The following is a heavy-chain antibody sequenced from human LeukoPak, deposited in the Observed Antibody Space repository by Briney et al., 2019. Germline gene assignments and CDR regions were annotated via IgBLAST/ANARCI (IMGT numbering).Heavy chain of an antibody. J-gene: IGHJ4*02. CDR1: GYTFTSYY. Sequence: ASVKVSCKASGYTFTSYYMHWVRQAPGQGLEWMGIINPSGGSTSYAQKFQGRITMTRDTSTSTVYMELSSLRSEDTAVYYCARGGAVVVPAAMIPFDYWGQGTLVTVSS. V-gene: IGHV1-46*01. CDR2: INPSGGST. CDR3: ARGGAVVVPAAMIPFDY. D-gene: IGHD2-2*01.